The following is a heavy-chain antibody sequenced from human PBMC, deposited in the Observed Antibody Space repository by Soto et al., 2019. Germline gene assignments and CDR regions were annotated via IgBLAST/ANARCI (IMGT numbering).Heavy chain of an antibody. CDR1: GFTFRDHY. CDR2: ISGTGNTK. Sequence: QVQLVESVGGLVKPGGSLRLSCAASGFTFRDHYMFWIRQAPGKGLELVSYISGTGNTKYYTDSVEGRFTISRDNAKNSMYLEMNSLRGEDTAVYYCARRPFWAGLNWFDPWVQGTLVTVSS. J-gene: IGHJ5*02. D-gene: IGHD3-3*01. CDR3: ARRPFWAGLNWFDP. V-gene: IGHV3-11*01.